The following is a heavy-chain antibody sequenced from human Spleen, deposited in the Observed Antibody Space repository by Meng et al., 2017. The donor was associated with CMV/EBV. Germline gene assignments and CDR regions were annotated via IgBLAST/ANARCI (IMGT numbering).Heavy chain of an antibody. CDR3: AKDQEGNFWSGFDY. CDR1: GFTFDDYA. Sequence: SLRLSCAASGFTFDDYAMHWVRQAPGKGLEWVSGISWNSGSIGYADSVKGRFTISRDNAKNSLYLQMNSLRAEDTALYYCAKDQEGNFWSGFDYWGQGTLVTVSS. V-gene: IGHV3-9*01. CDR2: ISWNSGSI. D-gene: IGHD3-3*01. J-gene: IGHJ4*02.